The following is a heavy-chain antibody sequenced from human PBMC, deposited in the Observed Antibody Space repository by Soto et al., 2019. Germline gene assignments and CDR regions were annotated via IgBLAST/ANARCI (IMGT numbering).Heavy chain of an antibody. D-gene: IGHD1-26*01. CDR2: ILYEGSNT. Sequence: QVQLVESGGDVVQPGRSLRLSCAASGFTFSNYGMHWARQAPGKGLEWVAAILYEGSNTYYADSVKGRFTISRDNSKNTLYLEMNSLRSEDTAVYYCAGGTYYSDYCGQGALVGVCS. J-gene: IGHJ4*02. V-gene: IGHV3-33*01. CDR1: GFTFSNYG. CDR3: AGGTYYSDY.